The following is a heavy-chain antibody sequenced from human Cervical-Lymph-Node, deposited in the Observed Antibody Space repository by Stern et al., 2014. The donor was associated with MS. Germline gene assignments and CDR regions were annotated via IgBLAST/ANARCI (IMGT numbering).Heavy chain of an antibody. V-gene: IGHV4-4*02. CDR3: ARDNRYETFDI. CDR2: IYHIGRT. D-gene: IGHD1-14*01. J-gene: IGHJ3*02. Sequence: QVQLQESGPGLVKPSGTLSLTCAVSGGSINSGNWWSWVRQPPGKGLEWIGEIYHIGRTNYNPSLKSRVTIAVDKSKNQFSLRLSSVTAADTAMYYCARDNRYETFDIWGQGTMVTVSS. CDR1: GGSINSGNW.